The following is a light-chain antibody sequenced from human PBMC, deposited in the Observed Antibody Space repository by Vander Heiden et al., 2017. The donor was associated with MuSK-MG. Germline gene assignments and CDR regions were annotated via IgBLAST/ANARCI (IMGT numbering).Light chain of an antibody. CDR2: AAS. Sequence: DIKMTQSPASLSASVGDRVTITCRASQSISSYLNWYQQKPGKPPKLLIYAASTLQSGVPSRFSGSGSGTDFTLTISSLQPEDFAVYYCQQDYSTGLTFGPGTKVEIK. CDR1: QSISSY. CDR3: QQDYSTGLT. J-gene: IGKJ3*01. V-gene: IGKV1-39*01.